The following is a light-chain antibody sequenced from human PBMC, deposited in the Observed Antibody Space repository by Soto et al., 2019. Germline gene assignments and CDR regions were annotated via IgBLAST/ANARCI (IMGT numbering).Light chain of an antibody. J-gene: IGKJ5*01. CDR2: DAS. Sequence: MQMTQSPSTRSSSLGDRVTITWRASQNIERYMAWYQQKPGRAPSLIIFDASTLERGVPSRFSGSGSGTDFTLTINSLKNEDFATYYCQQGYTSAITFGQGTRLEIK. V-gene: IGKV1-5*01. CDR1: QNIERY. CDR3: QQGYTSAIT.